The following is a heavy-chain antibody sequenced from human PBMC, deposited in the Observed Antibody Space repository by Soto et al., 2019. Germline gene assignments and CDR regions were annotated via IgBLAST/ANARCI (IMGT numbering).Heavy chain of an antibody. CDR2: IYYSGSA. CDR3: ARSPGYYFDY. CDR1: GGSISSYY. V-gene: IGHV4-59*08. D-gene: IGHD3-10*01. J-gene: IGHJ4*02. Sequence: PSETLSLTCTVSGGSISSYYWSWIRQPPGKGLEWIGYIYYSGSATYNPSLKSRVTISVDTSKNQFSLNLSSVTAADTAVYYCARSPGYYFDYWGKGTLVTFP.